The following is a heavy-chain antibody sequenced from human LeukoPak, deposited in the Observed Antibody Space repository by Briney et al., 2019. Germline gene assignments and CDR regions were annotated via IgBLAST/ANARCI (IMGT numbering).Heavy chain of an antibody. V-gene: IGHV4-61*02. Sequence: KPSETLSLTCTVSGGSISSGSYYWSWIRQPAGKGLEWIGCIYTSGSTNYNPSLKSRVTISVDTSKNQFSLKLSSVTAADTAVYYCARDGWNYYDSSGYSLIWGQGTLVTVSS. CDR2: IYTSGST. J-gene: IGHJ4*02. D-gene: IGHD3-22*01. CDR1: GGSISSGSYY. CDR3: ARDGWNYYDSSGYSLI.